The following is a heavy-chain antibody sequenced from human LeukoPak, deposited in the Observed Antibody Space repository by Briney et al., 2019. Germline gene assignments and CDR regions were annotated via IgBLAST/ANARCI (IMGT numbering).Heavy chain of an antibody. Sequence: GGSLRLSCAASGFTFSSYAMSWDRQAPGKGLEWVSAISGSGGSTYYADSVKGRFTISRDNSKNTLYLQMNSLRAEDTAVYYCAKEEGRAVAGREPLDYWGQGTLVTVAS. J-gene: IGHJ4*02. CDR1: GFTFSSYA. CDR3: AKEEGRAVAGREPLDY. V-gene: IGHV3-23*01. CDR2: ISGSGGST. D-gene: IGHD6-19*01.